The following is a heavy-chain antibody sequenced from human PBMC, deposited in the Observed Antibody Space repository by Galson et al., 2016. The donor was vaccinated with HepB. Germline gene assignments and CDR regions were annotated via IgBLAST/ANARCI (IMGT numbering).Heavy chain of an antibody. CDR2: IVYSGSS. CDR3: ARQDFPHCGGYCYWSSGPHVFAF. D-gene: IGHD2-21*02. Sequence: SETLSLTCTISGGSISTRSYYWGWIRQPPGKGLEWIGSIVYSGSSYYTPSLKSRVTIAVDTSKNQFSLKLSSVTAADTAVYYCARQDFPHCGGYCYWSSGPHVFAFWGQGTLVTVSS. V-gene: IGHV4-39*01. J-gene: IGHJ4*02. CDR1: GGSISTRSYY.